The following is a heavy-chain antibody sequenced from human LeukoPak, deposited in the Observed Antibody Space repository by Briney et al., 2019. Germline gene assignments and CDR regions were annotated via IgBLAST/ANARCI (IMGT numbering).Heavy chain of an antibody. Sequence: GASVKVSCKASGYTFTSYAMHWVRQAPGQRLEWMGWINAGNGNTRYSQKFQGRVTITRDTSASTAYMELSSLRSEDTAVYYCARDLRTYDLGGLHDAFDIWGQGTMVTVSS. CDR3: ARDLRTYDLGGLHDAFDI. V-gene: IGHV1-3*01. CDR2: INAGNGNT. CDR1: GYTFTSYA. D-gene: IGHD5-12*01. J-gene: IGHJ3*02.